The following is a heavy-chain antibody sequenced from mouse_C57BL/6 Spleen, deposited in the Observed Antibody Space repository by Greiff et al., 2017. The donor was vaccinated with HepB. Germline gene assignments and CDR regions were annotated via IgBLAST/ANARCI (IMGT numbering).Heavy chain of an antibody. D-gene: IGHD1-1*01. V-gene: IGHV1-52*01. CDR3: AREDYYGSSYGAWFAY. Sequence: VKLQQPGAELVRPGSSVKLSCKASGYTFTSYWMHWVKQRPIQGLEWIGNIDPSDSETHYNQKFKDKATLTVDKSSSTAYMQLSSLTSEDSAVYYCAREDYYGSSYGAWFAYWGQGTLVTVSA. CDR1: GYTFTSYW. CDR2: IDPSDSET. J-gene: IGHJ3*01.